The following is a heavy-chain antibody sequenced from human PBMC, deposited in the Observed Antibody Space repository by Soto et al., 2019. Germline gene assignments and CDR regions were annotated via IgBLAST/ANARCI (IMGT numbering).Heavy chain of an antibody. J-gene: IGHJ4*02. V-gene: IGHV1-69*06. Sequence: QVQLVQSGAEVKKPGSSVKVSCKASGGTFSSYAISWVRQAPGQGLEWMGGIIPIFGTANYAQKFQGRVTITTDKYTRKAYMELRSLSDEDTAGYYGAPNVRGGAVVYLGQGTLVTVSS. D-gene: IGHD3-10*01. CDR2: IIPIFGTA. CDR3: APNVRGGAVVY. CDR1: GGTFSSYA.